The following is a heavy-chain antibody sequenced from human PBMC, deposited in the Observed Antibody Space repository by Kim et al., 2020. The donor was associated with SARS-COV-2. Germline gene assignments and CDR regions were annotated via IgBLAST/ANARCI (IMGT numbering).Heavy chain of an antibody. V-gene: IGHV3-23*01. CDR1: GLTFSSSP. Sequence: GGSLRLSCAASGLTFSSSPMTWVRQAPRKGLEWVSTISGSGGSTNYADSVKGRFTISRDNSKNTLYLQMNSLRAEDTAVYYCAKQDSSGSYALFHYWGQGTLVTVSS. D-gene: IGHD6-19*01. CDR2: ISGSGGST. J-gene: IGHJ4*02. CDR3: AKQDSSGSYALFHY.